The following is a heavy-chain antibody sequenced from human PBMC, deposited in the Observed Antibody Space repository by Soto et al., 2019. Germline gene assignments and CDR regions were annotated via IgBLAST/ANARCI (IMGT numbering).Heavy chain of an antibody. CDR1: GASISSSY. D-gene: IGHD6-6*01. CDR3: ARGGNRYSSTSSGVGGLDY. Sequence: SETPSLTCTVSGASISSSYWSWIRQPPGKGLEWIGYIFHSGTTNYNPSLKSRVTISVDTSKNQFSLNLSSLTAADTAVYFCARGGNRYSSTSSGVGGLDYWGQGTLVTVSS. CDR2: IFHSGTT. V-gene: IGHV4-59*01. J-gene: IGHJ4*02.